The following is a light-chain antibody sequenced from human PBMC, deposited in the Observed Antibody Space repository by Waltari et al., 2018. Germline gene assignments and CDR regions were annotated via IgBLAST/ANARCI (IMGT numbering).Light chain of an antibody. J-gene: IGKJ1*01. CDR3: QHYVRLPAT. CDR2: HAS. V-gene: IGKV3-20*01. CDR1: QSVSKY. Sequence: EIVLTQSPGTLSLSPGERVTLSCRASQSVSKYLACYQQRPGQAPRLLLYHASTRATGIPDRFSGSGSGTDFSLTISRLEPEDFAVYYCQHYVRLPATFGQGTRVEIK.